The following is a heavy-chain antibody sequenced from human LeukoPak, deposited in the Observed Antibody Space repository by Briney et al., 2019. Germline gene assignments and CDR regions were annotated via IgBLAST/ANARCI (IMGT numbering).Heavy chain of an antibody. CDR1: GGSISSGSYY. D-gene: IGHD5-18*01. Sequence: PSETLSLTCTVSGGSISSGSYYWSWIRQPAGKGLEWIGRIYTYTSGSTNYNPSLKSRVTMSVDTSKNQFSLKLSSVTAADTAVYYCARVIGIGSDTAMADAFDIWGQGTMVTVSS. CDR3: ARVIGIGSDTAMADAFDI. J-gene: IGHJ3*02. V-gene: IGHV4-61*02. CDR2: IYTYTSGST.